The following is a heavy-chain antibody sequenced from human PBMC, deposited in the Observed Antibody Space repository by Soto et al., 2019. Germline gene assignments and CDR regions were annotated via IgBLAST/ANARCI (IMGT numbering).Heavy chain of an antibody. CDR1: GYTFTSYG. V-gene: IGHV1-18*01. Sequence: QVQLVQSGAEVKKPGASVKVSCKASGYTFTSYGISWVRQAPGQGLEWMGWISAYNGNTKYAQKLQGRVTMTTDTSTSTAYMEXRXXXXXXXXXXXXXRDAAIGMNDYWGQGTLVTVSS. D-gene: IGHD1-20*01. CDR3: XRDAAIGMNDY. CDR2: ISAYNGNT. J-gene: IGHJ4*02.